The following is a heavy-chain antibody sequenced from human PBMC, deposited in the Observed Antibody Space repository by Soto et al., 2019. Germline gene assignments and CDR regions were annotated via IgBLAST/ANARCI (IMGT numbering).Heavy chain of an antibody. CDR1: GFTFSSYA. V-gene: IGHV3-30-3*01. D-gene: IGHD2-15*01. J-gene: IGHJ4*02. Sequence: HPGGSLRLSCAASGFTFSSYAMHWVRQAPGKGLEWVAVISYDGSNKYYADSVKGRFTISRDNSKNTLYLQMNSLRAEDTAVYYCARSVVVVAASFDYWGQGTLVTVSS. CDR3: ARSVVVVAASFDY. CDR2: ISYDGSNK.